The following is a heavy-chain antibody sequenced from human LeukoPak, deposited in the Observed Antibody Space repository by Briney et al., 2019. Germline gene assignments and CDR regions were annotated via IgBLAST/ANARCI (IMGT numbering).Heavy chain of an antibody. Sequence: PGGSLRLSCAASGFTFSSYGMSWVRQVPGKGLEWVSGINWNGGSTGYADSVKGRFTISRDNAKNSLYLQMHSLRAEDTALYWCARDLMVRGVIRSPFDIWGQGTMVTVSS. CDR2: INWNGGST. J-gene: IGHJ3*02. V-gene: IGHV3-20*04. D-gene: IGHD3-10*01. CDR3: ARDLMVRGVIRSPFDI. CDR1: GFTFSSYG.